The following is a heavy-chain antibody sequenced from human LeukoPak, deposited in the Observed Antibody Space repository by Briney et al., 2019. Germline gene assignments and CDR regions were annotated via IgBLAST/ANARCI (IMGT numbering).Heavy chain of an antibody. V-gene: IGHV3-74*01. CDR1: GFTFSSYW. CDR2: INSDGSST. J-gene: IGHJ3*02. CDR3: AKIATVIGDDAFDI. D-gene: IGHD4-17*01. Sequence: GGSLRLSCAASGFTFSSYWMHWVRQAPGKGLVWVSRINSDGSSTSYADSVKGRFTISRDNSKNTLYLQMNSLRAEDTAVYYCAKIATVIGDDAFDIWGQGTMVTVSS.